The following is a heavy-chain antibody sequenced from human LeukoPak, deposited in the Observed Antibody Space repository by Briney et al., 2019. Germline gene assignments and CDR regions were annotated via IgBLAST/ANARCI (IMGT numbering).Heavy chain of an antibody. J-gene: IGHJ4*02. Sequence: GGSLRLXCAASGFTFSHYEMNWVRQAPGKGLESLSYISSSGSPIYQADSVKGRFTISRDNAKNSLYLQMNSLRAEDTAVYYCAKGFNGVVVDLDYWGQGTLVTVSS. CDR3: AKGFNGVVVDLDY. CDR1: GFTFSHYE. D-gene: IGHD2-15*01. V-gene: IGHV3-48*03. CDR2: ISSSGSPI.